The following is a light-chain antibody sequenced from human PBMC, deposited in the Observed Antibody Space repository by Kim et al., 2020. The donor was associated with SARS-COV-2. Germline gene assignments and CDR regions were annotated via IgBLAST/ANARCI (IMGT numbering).Light chain of an antibody. Sequence: SPGERATLSCRASQSVSSYLAWYQQKPGQAPRLLIYDGSNRTTGIPARFSGSGSGTDFTLTISSLEPEDFAVYYCQQRSNWPPITFGQGTRLEIK. V-gene: IGKV3-11*01. J-gene: IGKJ5*01. CDR1: QSVSSY. CDR3: QQRSNWPPIT. CDR2: DGS.